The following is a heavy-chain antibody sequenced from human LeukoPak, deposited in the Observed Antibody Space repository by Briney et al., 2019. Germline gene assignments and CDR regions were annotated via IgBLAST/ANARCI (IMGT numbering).Heavy chain of an antibody. V-gene: IGHV3-7*03. CDR3: ARSIPYGTTWYGRSDY. J-gene: IGHJ4*02. CDR1: GFPFSSYS. CDR2: IKPDGTTK. Sequence: GGSLRLSCAASGFPFSSYSMTWVRQAPGKGLEWVANIKPDGTTKFYVDSVKGRFTISRDNALNSLYLQMNSLRAGDTAIYYCARSIPYGTTWYGRSDYWGQGTLVTVSS. D-gene: IGHD6-13*01.